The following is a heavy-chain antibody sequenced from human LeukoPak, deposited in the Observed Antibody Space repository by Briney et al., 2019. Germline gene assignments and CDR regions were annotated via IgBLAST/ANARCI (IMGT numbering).Heavy chain of an antibody. J-gene: IGHJ4*02. CDR1: GFTFSSYW. CDR3: ARAPGGWNYDY. D-gene: IGHD1-1*01. V-gene: IGHV3-74*01. Sequence: GGSLRLSCAASGFTFSSYWMHWVRQAPGKGLVWVSRINSDGSSTSYADSVKGRFTISRDNAKNTLYLQMNSLRAEDTAVYYCARAPGGWNYDYWGQGTLVTVSS. CDR2: INSDGSST.